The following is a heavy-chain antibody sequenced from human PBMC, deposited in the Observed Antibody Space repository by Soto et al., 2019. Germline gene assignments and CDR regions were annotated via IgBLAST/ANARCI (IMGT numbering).Heavy chain of an antibody. CDR3: ARGRPRWITMIVVYWFDP. CDR1: GGSFSGYY. Sequence: SETLSLTCAVYGGSFSGYYWSWIRQPPGKGLEWIGEINHSGSTNYNPSLKSRVTISVDTSKNQFSLKLSSVTAANTAVYYCARGRPRWITMIVVYWFDPWGQGTLVTVSS. J-gene: IGHJ5*02. CDR2: INHSGST. V-gene: IGHV4-34*01. D-gene: IGHD3-22*01.